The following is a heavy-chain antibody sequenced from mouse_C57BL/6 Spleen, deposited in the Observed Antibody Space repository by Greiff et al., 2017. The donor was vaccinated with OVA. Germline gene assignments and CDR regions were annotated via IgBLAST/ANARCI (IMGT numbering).Heavy chain of an antibody. CDR2: IYPRSGNT. CDR1: GYTFTSYG. Sequence: QVQLQQSGAELARPGASVKLSCKASGYTFTSYGISWVKQRTGQGLEWIGEIYPRSGNTYYNEKFKGKATLTADKSSSTAYMELRSLTSEDSAVYVGARKGGYGYDGGSYFDYWGQGTTLTVSS. D-gene: IGHD2-2*01. J-gene: IGHJ2*01. V-gene: IGHV1-81*01. CDR3: ARKGGYGYDGGSYFDY.